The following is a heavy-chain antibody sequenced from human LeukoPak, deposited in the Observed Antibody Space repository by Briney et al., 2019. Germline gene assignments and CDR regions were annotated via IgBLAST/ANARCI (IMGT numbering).Heavy chain of an antibody. CDR1: GYTFTSYA. CDR3: ARSITIFGVVIKGPLYGMDV. Sequence: ASVKVSCKASGYTFTSYAMHWVRQAPGQRLEWMGWINAGNGNTKYSQKFQGRVTITRDTSASTAYMELSSLRFEDTAVYYCARSITIFGVVIKGPLYGMDVWGQGTTVTVSS. J-gene: IGHJ6*02. CDR2: INAGNGNT. V-gene: IGHV1-3*01. D-gene: IGHD3-3*01.